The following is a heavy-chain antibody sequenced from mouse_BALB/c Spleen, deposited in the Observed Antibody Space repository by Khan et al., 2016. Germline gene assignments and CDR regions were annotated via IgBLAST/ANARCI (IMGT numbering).Heavy chain of an antibody. CDR1: GFTFSSFG. D-gene: IGHD2-4*01. CDR2: ISSVSSTI. CDR3: ARSTMITTIAY. J-gene: IGHJ3*01. Sequence: EVELVESGGGLVQPGGSRKLSCAASGFTFSSFGMHWVRQAPEKGLEWVAYISSVSSTIYYADTVKGRFTISRDNPKNTLFLQMTSLRSEDTAMYYCARSTMITTIAYWGQGTLVTVSA. V-gene: IGHV5-17*02.